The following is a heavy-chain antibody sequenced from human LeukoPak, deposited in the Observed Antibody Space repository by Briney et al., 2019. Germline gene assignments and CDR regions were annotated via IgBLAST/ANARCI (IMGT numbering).Heavy chain of an antibody. D-gene: IGHD3-16*02. J-gene: IGHJ4*02. Sequence: KASETLSLTCTVFGGSITTYSWSWIRQPAGRGLECIGRFYSSGSTDYNPSLKSRVTISVDTSKNQFSLKLSSVTAADTAVYYCARMGSYRYLAYFDYWGQGTLVTVSS. V-gene: IGHV4-4*07. CDR3: ARMGSYRYLAYFDY. CDR2: FYSSGST. CDR1: GGSITTYS.